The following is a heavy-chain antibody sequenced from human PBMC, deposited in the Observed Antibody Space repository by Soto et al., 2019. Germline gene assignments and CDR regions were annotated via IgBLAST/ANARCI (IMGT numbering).Heavy chain of an antibody. J-gene: IGHJ4*02. Sequence: QITLKESGPTLVKPTQTLTLTCTFSGFSLSTSGVGVGWIRQPPGKALEWLALIYWDDDKRYSPSLKSRLTITKDTSKNQVVLTMTNMDPVDTATYYCEHRRRGIPAAIGPLTFDYWGQGTLVTVSS. CDR2: IYWDDDK. CDR3: EHRRRGIPAAIGPLTFDY. V-gene: IGHV2-5*02. D-gene: IGHD2-2*01. CDR1: GFSLSTSGVG.